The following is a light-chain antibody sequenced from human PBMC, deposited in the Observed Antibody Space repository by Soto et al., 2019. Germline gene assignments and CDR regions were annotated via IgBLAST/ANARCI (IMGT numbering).Light chain of an antibody. CDR3: MQAQQSRT. V-gene: IGKV2-28*01. CDR2: LGS. J-gene: IGKJ1*01. Sequence: DIVMTQSPLSLPVTPGEPASISCRSSQSPPVGVGNTFLDWYRRRPGQSPQLLISLGSNRASGVPDRFSGSGSGTDFTLKISRVEAEDVGIYYCMQAQQSRTFGQGTKVEIK. CDR1: QSPPVGVGNTF.